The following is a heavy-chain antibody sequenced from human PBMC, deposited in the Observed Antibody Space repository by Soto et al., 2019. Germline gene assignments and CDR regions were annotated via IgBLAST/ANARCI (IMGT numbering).Heavy chain of an antibody. V-gene: IGHV3-33*01. D-gene: IGHD3-10*01. Sequence: RLSCAASGFTFSSYGMHWVRQAPGKGLEWVAVIWYDGSNKYYADSVKGRFTISRDNSKNTLYLQMNSLRAEDTAVYYCARCFIIAFGDPCYGMDVWGQGTTVTVSS. CDR1: GFTFSSYG. J-gene: IGHJ6*02. CDR3: ARCFIIAFGDPCYGMDV. CDR2: IWYDGSNK.